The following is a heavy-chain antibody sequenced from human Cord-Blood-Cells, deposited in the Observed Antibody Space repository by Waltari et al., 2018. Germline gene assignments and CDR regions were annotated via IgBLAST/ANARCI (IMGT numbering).Heavy chain of an antibody. CDR1: GVSISSSSYY. J-gene: IGHJ6*03. D-gene: IGHD6-19*01. CDR2: IYDRGNT. CDR3: ARGYEGGWYSHYYYYYMDV. V-gene: IGHV4-39*07. Sequence: QLQLQESGPGLVKPSETLSLTCTVSGVSISSSSYYWGWIRQPPGKGLEWIGSIYDRGNTYYNPSLKSRVTISVDTSKNQVSLKLSSVTAADTAVYYCARGYEGGWYSHYYYYYMDVWGKGTTVTVSS.